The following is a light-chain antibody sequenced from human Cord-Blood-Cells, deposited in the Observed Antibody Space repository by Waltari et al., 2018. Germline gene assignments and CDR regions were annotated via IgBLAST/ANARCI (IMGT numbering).Light chain of an antibody. J-gene: IGKJ3*01. CDR1: LDISSY. CDR3: QQYDNPPFT. CDR2: DAS. V-gene: IGKV1-33*01. Sequence: DIKMTHSPSSPSVSVGDKVTITRQESLDISSYLNWYQQKPGKAPKLLIYDASNLETGVPARFSGSGSGTDFTFTISSLQPEDIATYYCQQYDNPPFTFGPGTKVDIK.